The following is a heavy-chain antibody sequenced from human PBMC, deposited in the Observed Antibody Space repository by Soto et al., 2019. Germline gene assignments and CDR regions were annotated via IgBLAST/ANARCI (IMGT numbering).Heavy chain of an antibody. J-gene: IGHJ6*02. Sequence: ASVKVSCKASGYTFTSYAMHWVRQAPGQRLEWMGWINAGNGNTKYSQKFQGRVTITRDTSASTAYMELGSLRSEDTAVYYCASQVEMEWGRNYYYGMDVWGQGTTVTVSS. V-gene: IGHV1-3*01. CDR2: INAGNGNT. D-gene: IGHD3-3*01. CDR3: ASQVEMEWGRNYYYGMDV. CDR1: GYTFTSYA.